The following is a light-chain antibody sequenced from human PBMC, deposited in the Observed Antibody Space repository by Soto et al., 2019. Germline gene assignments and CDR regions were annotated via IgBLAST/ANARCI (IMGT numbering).Light chain of an antibody. CDR2: SND. CDR1: SSNIGSNT. J-gene: IGLJ1*01. Sequence: QSVLTQPPSASGTPGQRVTIPCVGSSSNIGSNTVNWYQQLPGTAPKLLIYSNDQRPSGVPDRFSGSKSGTSASLAISGLQSDDEADYYCAAWDDSLNGYVFGTGTKVTVL. CDR3: AAWDDSLNGYV. V-gene: IGLV1-44*01.